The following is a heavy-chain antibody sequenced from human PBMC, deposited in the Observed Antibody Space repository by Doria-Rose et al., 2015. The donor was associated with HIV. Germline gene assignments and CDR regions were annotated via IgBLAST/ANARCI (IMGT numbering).Heavy chain of an antibody. D-gene: IGHD6-13*01. CDR2: TFSDDER. V-gene: IGHV2-26*01. CDR3: ARIKSSRWYHKYYFDF. CDR1: GVSLSSPGMG. J-gene: IGHJ4*02. Sequence: QITLKESGPVLVKPTETLTLTCTVSGVSLSSPGMGVSWIRQPPGKALEWLAHTFSDDERSYQTSLKSRLTISRGTSKSQVVLTMTDTDPVDTATYYCARIKSSRWYHKYYFDFWGQGTLVIVSA.